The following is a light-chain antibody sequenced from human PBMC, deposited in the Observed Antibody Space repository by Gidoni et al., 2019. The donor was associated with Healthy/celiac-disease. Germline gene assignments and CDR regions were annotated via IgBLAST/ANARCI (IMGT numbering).Light chain of an antibody. J-gene: IGKJ5*01. CDR2: RAS. CDR1: QSVSSN. CDR3: QEYNNWPSIT. Sequence: IVLTQPPAILSVSPGERATRSCRASQSVSSNLAWYRQKPGQAPRLLIYRASTRATGIPARFSGSGSRTEFTLTISSLQTGDFAVYYCQEYNNWPSITFGQGTRLEIK. V-gene: IGKV3-15*01.